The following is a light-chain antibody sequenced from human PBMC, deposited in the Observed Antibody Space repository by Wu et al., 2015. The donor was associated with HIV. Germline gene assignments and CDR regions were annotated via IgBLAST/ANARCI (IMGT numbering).Light chain of an antibody. CDR2: DAS. CDR1: QNVGDS. CDR3: QQYGNWPPVS. J-gene: IGKJ4*01. V-gene: IGKV3-11*01. Sequence: LTQSPVTLSLSPGDRATLFCRANQNVGDSLAWYQHKPGRAPRILIYDASTRATGISARFAGTGSGTDFTLIINGLESEDSAVYYCQQYGNWPPVSFGGGTKLEIK.